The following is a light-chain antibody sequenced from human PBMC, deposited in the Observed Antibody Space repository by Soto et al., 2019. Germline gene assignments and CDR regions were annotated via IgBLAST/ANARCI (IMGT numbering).Light chain of an antibody. J-gene: IGLJ1*01. Sequence: QSALTQPPSVSGSPGQSVTISCTGASSDVGSYNRVSWYQQPPGTAPKLMIYEVSNRPSGVPDRFSGSKSGTSASLAITGLQAEDEADFYCQSYDSGLSSYVFGTGTKVTVL. V-gene: IGLV2-18*02. CDR3: QSYDSGLSSYV. CDR1: SSDVGSYNR. CDR2: EVS.